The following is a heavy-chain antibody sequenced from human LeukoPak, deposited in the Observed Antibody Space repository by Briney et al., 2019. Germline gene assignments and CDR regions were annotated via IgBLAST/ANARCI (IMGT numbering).Heavy chain of an antibody. CDR2: INPNTGNP. Sequence: ASVKVSCKASGYTFTRNALNWVRQAPGQGLDWMGWINPNTGNPTYAQGFTGRFVFSLDTSVSTAYLRITSLKAEDTAVYYCARTYYDFWSGSHKFDYWGQGTLVTVSS. V-gene: IGHV7-4-1*02. CDR1: GYTFTRNA. D-gene: IGHD3-3*01. J-gene: IGHJ4*02. CDR3: ARTYYDFWSGSHKFDY.